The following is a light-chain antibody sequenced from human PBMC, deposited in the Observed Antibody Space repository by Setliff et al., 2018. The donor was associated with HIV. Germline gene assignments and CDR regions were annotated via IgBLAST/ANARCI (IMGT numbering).Light chain of an antibody. Sequence: QSALTQPASVSGSPGQSITISCTGTSSDVGCYNYVSWYQQHPDKAPKLIIYDVTKRPSGVSNHFSGSKSDNTASLTISGLQAEDEADYYCSSYTSRTTVVFGGGTKVTVL. V-gene: IGLV2-14*03. CDR3: SSYTSRTTVV. CDR2: DVT. J-gene: IGLJ2*01. CDR1: SSDVGCYNY.